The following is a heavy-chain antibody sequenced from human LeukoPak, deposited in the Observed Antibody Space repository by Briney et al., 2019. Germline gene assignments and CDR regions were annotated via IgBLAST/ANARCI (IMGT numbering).Heavy chain of an antibody. CDR3: ARGYSGYEFGY. CDR2: IKEDGSEE. Sequence: GGSLRLSCAASGFTFSTSWMNWVRQAPGKGLEWVANIKEDGSEEYYVDSVKGRFTISRDNARKSLYLQMNSLRVEDTAVYYCARGYSGYEFGYWGQGTLVTVSS. CDR1: GFTFSTSW. V-gene: IGHV3-7*04. D-gene: IGHD5-12*01. J-gene: IGHJ4*02.